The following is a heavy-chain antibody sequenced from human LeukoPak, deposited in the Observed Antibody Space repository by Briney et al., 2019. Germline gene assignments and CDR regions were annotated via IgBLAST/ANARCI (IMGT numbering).Heavy chain of an antibody. D-gene: IGHD4-17*01. Sequence: GESLKISCKGSGYSFTSYWIGWVCQMPGKGLEWMGIIYPGDSDTGYSPSFQGQVTISADKSISTAYLQWSSLKASDTAMYYCARQRAYGDYPMGYWGQGTLVTVSS. V-gene: IGHV5-51*01. J-gene: IGHJ4*02. CDR2: IYPGDSDT. CDR1: GYSFTSYW. CDR3: ARQRAYGDYPMGY.